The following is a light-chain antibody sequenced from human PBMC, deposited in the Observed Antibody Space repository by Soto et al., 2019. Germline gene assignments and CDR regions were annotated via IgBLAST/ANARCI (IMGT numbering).Light chain of an antibody. CDR3: SSYSSISALI. CDR1: SSDVGDYNY. CDR2: EVS. Sequence: QSALTQPASVPGSPGQSITISCTGTSSDVGDYNYVSWYQHHPVKAPKLLIYEVSNRPSGVSNRFSGSKSGNTASLTISGLQAEDEADYYCSSYSSISALIFGRGTKLTVL. J-gene: IGLJ2*01. V-gene: IGLV2-14*01.